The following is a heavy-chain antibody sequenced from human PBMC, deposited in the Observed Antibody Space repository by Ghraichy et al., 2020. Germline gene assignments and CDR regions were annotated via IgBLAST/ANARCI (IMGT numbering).Heavy chain of an antibody. CDR2: IKQDGSEK. CDR3: ARDFWSGYYLDY. D-gene: IGHD3-3*01. Sequence: GESLNISCAASGFTFSSYWMSWVRQAPGKGLEWVANIKQDGSEKYYVDSVKGRFTISRDNAKNSLYLQMNSLRAEDTAVYYCARDFWSGYYLDYWGQGTLVTVSS. V-gene: IGHV3-7*01. J-gene: IGHJ4*02. CDR1: GFTFSSYW.